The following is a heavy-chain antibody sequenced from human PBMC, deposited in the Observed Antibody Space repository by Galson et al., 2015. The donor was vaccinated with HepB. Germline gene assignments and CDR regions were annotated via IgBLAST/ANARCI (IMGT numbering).Heavy chain of an antibody. Sequence: SVKVSCKVSGYTFNTYGIHWVRQAPGQRLEWMGWMNAANGNTKDSQKFQGRLTITRDTSASTAYMELSSLRSEDTAVYYCARDYDVLTGYYNTAFNIWGQGTMVTVSS. CDR3: ARDYDVLTGYYNTAFNI. J-gene: IGHJ3*02. V-gene: IGHV1-3*01. D-gene: IGHD3-9*01. CDR1: GYTFNTYG. CDR2: MNAANGNT.